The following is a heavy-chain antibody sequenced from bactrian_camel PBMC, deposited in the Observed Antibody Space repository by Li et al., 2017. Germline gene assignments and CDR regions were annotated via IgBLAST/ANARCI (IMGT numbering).Heavy chain of an antibody. CDR2: IHGDGRI. D-gene: IGHD6*01. J-gene: IGHJ4*01. CDR3: AAEEAVDETSCGRLH. Sequence: QLVESGGGSVQAGGSLQLSCEASGDINRRRCGMGWHRQAPGKERELVTWIHGDGRINYGDSVKGRFTISRDYVKNTVSLEMKSLKTEDTAVYYCAAEEAVDETSCGRLHWGQGTQVTVS. CDR1: GDINRRRCG. V-gene: IGHV3S53*01.